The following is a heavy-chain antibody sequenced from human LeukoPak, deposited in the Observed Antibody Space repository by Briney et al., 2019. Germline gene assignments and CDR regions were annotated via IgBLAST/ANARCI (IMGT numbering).Heavy chain of an antibody. Sequence: GGSLRLSCAASGFTISSYGMNWIRQAPRKGLERVSVIFGSGDTTNYADSVKGRFTISRDRSKNTLYLEMHSLRADDTAVYYCAKDQKPDSGYDIDYWGQGTLVIVSS. CDR2: IFGSGDTT. CDR3: AKDQKPDSGYDIDY. D-gene: IGHD5-12*01. V-gene: IGHV3-23*01. CDR1: GFTISSYG. J-gene: IGHJ4*02.